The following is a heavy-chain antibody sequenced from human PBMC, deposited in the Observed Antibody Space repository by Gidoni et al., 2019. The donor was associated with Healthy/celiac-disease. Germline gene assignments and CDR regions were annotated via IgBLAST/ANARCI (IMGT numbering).Heavy chain of an antibody. CDR2: ISYDGSNK. J-gene: IGHJ3*02. D-gene: IGHD2-8*01. CDR3: ATSGIVLMVYANDAFDI. Sequence: QVQLVESGRGVVQPGRSLRLSCAASGFTFSSYAMHWVRQAPGKGLEWVAVISYDGSNKYYADSVKGRFTISRDNSKNTLYLQMNSLRAEDTAVYYCATSGIVLMVYANDAFDIWGQGTMVTVSS. V-gene: IGHV3-30-3*01. CDR1: GFTFSSYA.